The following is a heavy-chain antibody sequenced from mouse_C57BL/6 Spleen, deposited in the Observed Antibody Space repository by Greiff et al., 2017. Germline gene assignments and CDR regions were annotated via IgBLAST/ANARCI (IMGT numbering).Heavy chain of an antibody. J-gene: IGHJ3*01. V-gene: IGHV5-17*01. CDR3: ASPDYYGSSFFAY. CDR1: GFTFSDYG. Sequence: EVKVVESGGGLVKPGGSLKLSCAASGFTFSDYGMHWVRQAPEKGLEWVAYISSGSSTIYYADTVKGRFTISRDNAKNTLFLQMTSLRSEDTAMYYCASPDYYGSSFFAYWGQGTLVTVSA. CDR2: ISSGSSTI. D-gene: IGHD1-1*01.